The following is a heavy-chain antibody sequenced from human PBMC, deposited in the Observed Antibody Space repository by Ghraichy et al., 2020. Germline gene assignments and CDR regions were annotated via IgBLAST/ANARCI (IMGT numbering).Heavy chain of an antibody. CDR2: ISCSGGST. Sequence: GGSLRLSCAASGFTFSSYAMSWVRQAPGKGLEWVSAISCSGGSTYYADSVKCRFTISRDNSKNTLYLQMNSLRAEDTAVYYCAKDLGDIVVVPAAMGVYFDYWGQGTLVTVSS. CDR1: GFTFSSYA. D-gene: IGHD2-2*01. J-gene: IGHJ4*02. CDR3: AKDLGDIVVVPAAMGVYFDY. V-gene: IGHV3-23*01.